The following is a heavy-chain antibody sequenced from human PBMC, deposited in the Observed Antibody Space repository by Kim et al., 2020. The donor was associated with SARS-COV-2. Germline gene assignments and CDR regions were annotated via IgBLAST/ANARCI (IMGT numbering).Heavy chain of an antibody. CDR1: GFTFSSYG. Sequence: GGSLRLSCAASGFTFSSYGMHWVRQAPGKGLEWVAVIWYDGSNKYYADSVKGRFTISRDNSKNTLYLQMNSLRAEDTAVYYCARDRCSSTSCLDYWGQGTLVTVSS. J-gene: IGHJ4*02. D-gene: IGHD2-2*01. V-gene: IGHV3-33*01. CDR2: IWYDGSNK. CDR3: ARDRCSSTSCLDY.